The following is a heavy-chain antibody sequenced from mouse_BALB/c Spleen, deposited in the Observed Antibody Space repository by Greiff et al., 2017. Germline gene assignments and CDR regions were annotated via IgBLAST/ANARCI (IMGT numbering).Heavy chain of an antibody. CDR3: ARSSPYDGYSYYFDY. CDR2: ISSGSSTV. V-gene: IGHV5-17*02. J-gene: IGHJ2*01. D-gene: IGHD2-3*01. CDR1: GFTFSSFG. Sequence: EVQLVESGGGLVQPGGSRKLSCAASGFTFSSFGMHWVRQAPEKGLEWVAYISSGSSTVYYADTVKGRFTISRDNPKNTLFLQMTSLRSEDTAMYYCARSSPYDGYSYYFDYWGQGTTLTVSS.